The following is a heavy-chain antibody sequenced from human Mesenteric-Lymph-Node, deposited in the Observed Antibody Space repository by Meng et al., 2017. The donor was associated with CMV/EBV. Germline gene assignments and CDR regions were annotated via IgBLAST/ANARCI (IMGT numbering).Heavy chain of an antibody. Sequence: SETLSLTCTVSGGSISSGGYYWSWIRQHPGKGLEWIGYIYYSGSTYYNPSLKSRVTISVDTSKNQFSLKLSSVTAADPAMYYCARVPVGASYYFDYWGQGRLVTVSS. V-gene: IGHV4-31*03. CDR1: GGSISSGGYY. D-gene: IGHD1-26*01. CDR3: ARVPVGASYYFDY. J-gene: IGHJ4*02. CDR2: IYYSGST.